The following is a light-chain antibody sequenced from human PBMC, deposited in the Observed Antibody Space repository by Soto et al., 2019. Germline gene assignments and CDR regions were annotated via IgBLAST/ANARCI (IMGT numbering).Light chain of an antibody. CDR1: QSISSW. CDR3: QQFNSALGIT. Sequence: DIQMTQSPSTLSASVGDRVTITCRASQSISSWLAWYQQKPGKAPKLLIYKASSFESGVPSRFSGSGSGTDFTLTISSLQPDDFATYYCQQFNSALGITFGQGTRLEIK. CDR2: KAS. V-gene: IGKV1-5*03. J-gene: IGKJ5*01.